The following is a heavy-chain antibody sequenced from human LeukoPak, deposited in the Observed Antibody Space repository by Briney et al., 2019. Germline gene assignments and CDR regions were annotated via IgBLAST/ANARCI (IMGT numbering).Heavy chain of an antibody. Sequence: ASVKVSCKASGYTFTSYAMHWVRQAPGQRLEWMGWINAGNGNTKYSQKFQGRVTITRDTSASTAYMELSSLRSEDTAVYYCAREGALTGYSGSPDAFDIWGQGTMVTVSS. CDR2: INAGNGNT. D-gene: IGHD1-26*01. CDR3: AREGALTGYSGSPDAFDI. J-gene: IGHJ3*02. V-gene: IGHV1-3*01. CDR1: GYTFTSYA.